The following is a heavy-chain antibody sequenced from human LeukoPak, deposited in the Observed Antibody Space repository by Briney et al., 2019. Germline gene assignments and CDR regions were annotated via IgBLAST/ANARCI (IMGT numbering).Heavy chain of an antibody. CDR2: ILYDGRTT. V-gene: IGHV3-30*04. CDR3: AREIRGSAFSFDY. Sequence: GGSLRLSCAASGFTFRSYTMHWVRQAPGKGLEWVAVILYDGRTTNYAESVRGRFTISRDTSENTLFLQMNNLRPEDTAIYYCAREIRGSAFSFDYWGQGTLVTVSS. D-gene: IGHD2/OR15-2a*01. CDR1: GFTFRSYT. J-gene: IGHJ4*02.